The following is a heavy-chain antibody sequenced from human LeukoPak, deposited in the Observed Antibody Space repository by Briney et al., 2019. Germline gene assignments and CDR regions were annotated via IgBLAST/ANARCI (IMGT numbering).Heavy chain of an antibody. J-gene: IGHJ6*03. CDR3: ARGGYCSSTSCYWDWRYYYYYYYMDV. CDR2: INPNSGGT. V-gene: IGHV1-2*02. Sequence: ASVKVSCKASGYTFTGYYMHWVRQAPGQGLEWMGWINPNSGGTNYAQKFQGRVTMTRDTSISTAYMELSRLRSEDTAVYYCARGGYCSSTSCYWDWRYYYYYYYMDVWGKGTTVTVSS. D-gene: IGHD2-2*01. CDR1: GYTFTGYY.